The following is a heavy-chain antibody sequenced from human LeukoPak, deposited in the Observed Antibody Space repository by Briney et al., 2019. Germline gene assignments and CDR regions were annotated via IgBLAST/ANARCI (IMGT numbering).Heavy chain of an antibody. CDR3: AKTLRPDNYVDY. V-gene: IGHV3-23*01. Sequence: SGGSLRLSCAASGFTFSSYAMSWVRQAPGKGLEWVSAISGSGGSTYYADSVKGRFTISRDNSKNTLYLQMNSLRAEDTAVYYCAKTLRPDNYVDYWGQGTLVTVSS. J-gene: IGHJ4*02. D-gene: IGHD1-14*01. CDR2: ISGSGGST. CDR1: GFTFSSYA.